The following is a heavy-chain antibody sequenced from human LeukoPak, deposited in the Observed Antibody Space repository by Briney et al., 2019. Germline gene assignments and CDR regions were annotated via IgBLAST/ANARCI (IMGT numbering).Heavy chain of an antibody. CDR1: GYTFTGHY. CDR3: ARTLYIAAVPGGFDY. V-gene: IGHV1-2*02. Sequence: ASVKVSCKASGYTFTGHYMHWVRQAPGQGLEWMGGINPKNAGTNFAQRFQGRVTMTRATSISTVYMELSRLRSDDTALYYCARTLYIAAVPGGFDYWGQGTLVTVSS. CDR2: INPKNAGT. J-gene: IGHJ4*02. D-gene: IGHD6-13*01.